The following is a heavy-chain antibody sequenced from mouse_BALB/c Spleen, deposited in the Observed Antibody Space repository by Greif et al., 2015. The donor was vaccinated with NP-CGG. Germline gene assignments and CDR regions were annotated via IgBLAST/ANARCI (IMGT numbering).Heavy chain of an antibody. D-gene: IGHD2-3*01. Sequence: LQQSGSELVRPGASVKLSCKASGYTFTSYWMHWVKQRHGQGLEWIGNIYPGSGSTNYDEKFKSKGTLTVDTSSSTAYMHLSSLTSEDSAVYYCTRSGGYYSFAYWGQGTLVTVSA. CDR2: IYPGSGST. V-gene: IGHV1S22*01. CDR3: TRSGGYYSFAY. J-gene: IGHJ3*01. CDR1: GYTFTSYW.